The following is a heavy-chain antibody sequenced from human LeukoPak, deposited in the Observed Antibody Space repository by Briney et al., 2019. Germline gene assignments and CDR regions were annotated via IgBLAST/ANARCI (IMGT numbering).Heavy chain of an antibody. J-gene: IGHJ4*02. D-gene: IGHD6-6*01. CDR2: INPYHGGT. Sequence: GASVKVSCKASGYSFTDYYIHWVRQAPGQGLEWLGWINPYHGGTNYARRFQGRVTMTRDTSISTAYMELSRLRSDDTAVYYCARRWRVLAARENTLGYWGQGTLVTVSS. CDR3: ARRWRVLAARENTLGY. V-gene: IGHV1-2*07. CDR1: GYSFTDYY.